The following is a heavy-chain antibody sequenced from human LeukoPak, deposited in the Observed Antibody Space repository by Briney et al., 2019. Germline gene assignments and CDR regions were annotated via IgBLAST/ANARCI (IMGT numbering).Heavy chain of an antibody. CDR3: AREGRVGALGY. J-gene: IGHJ4*02. Sequence: GASVKVSCKASGYTFTSYYMHWMRQAPGQGPEWMGIINPSGGSTSYAQKFQGRVTMTRDTSTSTVYMELSSLRSEDTAVYYCAREGRVGALGYWGQGTLVTVSS. CDR1: GYTFTSYY. V-gene: IGHV1-46*01. D-gene: IGHD1-26*01. CDR2: INPSGGST.